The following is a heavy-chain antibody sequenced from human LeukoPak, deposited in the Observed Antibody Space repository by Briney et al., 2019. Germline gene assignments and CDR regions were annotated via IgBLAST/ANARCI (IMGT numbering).Heavy chain of an antibody. Sequence: SETLSLTCTVCGGTIRSYYCSWIRQPPGKGLEWIGDIYYSGSTNYNPSLKRRVTRSVDTSKNQFSLRLSSVTAADTAVYYSARLASGSYGLLTPFDYWGQGTLVTVSS. CDR3: ARLASGSYGLLTPFDY. D-gene: IGHD1-26*01. V-gene: IGHV4-59*08. J-gene: IGHJ4*02. CDR1: GGTIRSYY. CDR2: IYYSGST.